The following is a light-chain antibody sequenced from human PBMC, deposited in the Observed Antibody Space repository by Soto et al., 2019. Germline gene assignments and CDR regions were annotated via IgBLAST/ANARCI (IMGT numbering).Light chain of an antibody. CDR2: AAS. CDR3: QKYNSAPRT. CDR1: QDISNY. Sequence: DIQMTQSPSSLSASVGDRVTITCRASQDISNYLAWYQQKPGKVPKLLIYAASTLQSGVPSRFSGSGSGTAFTLTISSLQPEDVATYYCQKYNSAPRTFGQGTKVEIK. J-gene: IGKJ1*01. V-gene: IGKV1-27*01.